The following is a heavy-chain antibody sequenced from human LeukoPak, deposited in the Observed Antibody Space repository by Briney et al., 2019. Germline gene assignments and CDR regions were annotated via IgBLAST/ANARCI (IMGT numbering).Heavy chain of an antibody. CDR1: GFTFSSYA. D-gene: IGHD3-22*01. V-gene: IGHV3-23*01. CDR2: ISSRGDNT. J-gene: IGHJ4*02. Sequence: GGSLRLSCAASGFTFSSYAVNWVRQAPGKGLEWVSPISSRGDNTDYADSVKGRFTISRDNSKNTLYLQMISLRAEDTAVYYGARDRRGYYDSSGGYYGFFEYGGQGTLVTVSS. CDR3: ARDRRGYYDSSGGYYGFFEY.